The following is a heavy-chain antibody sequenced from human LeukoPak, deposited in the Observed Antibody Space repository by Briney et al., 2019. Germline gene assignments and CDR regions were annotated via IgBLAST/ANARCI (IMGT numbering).Heavy chain of an antibody. CDR2: ISAYNGNT. Sequence: ASVKVSCKASGYTFTSYGISWVRQAPGQGLEWMGWISAYNGNTNYAQKLQGRVTMTTDTSTSTAYMELRSLRSDDTAVYYCVSYFSPRGPPPESYFQHWGQGTLVTVSS. CDR1: GYTFTSYG. J-gene: IGHJ1*01. V-gene: IGHV1-18*01. CDR3: VSYFSPRGPPPESYFQH. D-gene: IGHD1-14*01.